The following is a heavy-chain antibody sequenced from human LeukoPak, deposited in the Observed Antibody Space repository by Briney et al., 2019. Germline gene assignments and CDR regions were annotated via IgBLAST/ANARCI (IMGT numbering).Heavy chain of an antibody. CDR1: GFSFRRYD. CDR3: ARAKGLAGSYLDNWFDP. V-gene: IGHV3-30*04. J-gene: IGHJ5*02. D-gene: IGHD1-26*01. Sequence: GGSLRLSCAASGFSFRRYDMHWVRQAPGKGLEWVAATSYDGTSELYADFVKGRFSISRDNSRNTLSLQMDTLRPEDTAIYYCARAKGLAGSYLDNWFDPWDQGTRVIVSS. CDR2: TSYDGTSE.